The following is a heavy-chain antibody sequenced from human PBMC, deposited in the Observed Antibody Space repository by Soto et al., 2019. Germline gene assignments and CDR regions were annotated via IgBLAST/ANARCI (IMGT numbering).Heavy chain of an antibody. CDR1: GGSFSGYY. Sequence: QVQLQQWGAGLLKPSETLSLTCAVYGGSFSGYYWSWIRQPPGKGLEWIGEINHSGSTNYNPSLKSRVTISVDTSKNPFSLKLSSVTAADTAVYYCARTVVPAATGGWRDLYGMDVWGQGTTVTVSS. V-gene: IGHV4-34*01. CDR2: INHSGST. J-gene: IGHJ6*02. CDR3: ARTVVPAATGGWRDLYGMDV. D-gene: IGHD2-2*01.